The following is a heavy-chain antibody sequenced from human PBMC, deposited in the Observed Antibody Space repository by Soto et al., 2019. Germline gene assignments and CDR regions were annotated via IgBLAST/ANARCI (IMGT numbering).Heavy chain of an antibody. D-gene: IGHD6-6*01. CDR3: ARDHSSSFGSDY. Sequence: PGGSLRLSCEASGFIFSSYWMNWVRQAPGKGLEWVANIKQDGSQEYYMDSVKGRFTISRDNAKNSLYLQMNSLRAEDTAVYYCARDHSSSFGSDYWGQGILVTSPQ. CDR1: GFIFSSYW. CDR2: IKQDGSQE. J-gene: IGHJ4*02. V-gene: IGHV3-7*01.